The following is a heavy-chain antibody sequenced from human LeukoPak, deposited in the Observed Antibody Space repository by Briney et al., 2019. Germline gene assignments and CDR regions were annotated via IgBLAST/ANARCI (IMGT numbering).Heavy chain of an antibody. CDR1: GGSISSSSFY. V-gene: IGHV4-39*01. J-gene: IGHJ4*02. CDR3: ARRGYEYYFDY. D-gene: IGHD5-12*01. CDR2: IYYTGTT. Sequence: KASETLSLTCTVSGGSISSSSFYWGWIRQPPGKGLEWIGSIYYTGTTYYNPSLKSRVTISVDTSKNQFSLKLSSVTAADTAVYYCARRGYEYYFDYWGQGTLVTVSS.